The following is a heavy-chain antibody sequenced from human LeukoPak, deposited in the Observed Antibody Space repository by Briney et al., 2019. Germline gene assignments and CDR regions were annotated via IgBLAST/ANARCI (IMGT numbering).Heavy chain of an antibody. J-gene: IGHJ4*02. CDR3: ATYKQVAIFGVVTRTFDY. V-gene: IGHV1-24*01. CDR1: GYTLTELP. CDR2: FDPEDGET. D-gene: IGHD3-3*01. Sequence: ASVKVSCKVSGYTLTELPMHWVRQAPGKGLEWMGGFDPEDGETIYAQKFQGRVTMTEDTSTDTAYMELSSLRSEDTAVYYCATYKQVAIFGVVTRTFDYWGQGTLVTVSS.